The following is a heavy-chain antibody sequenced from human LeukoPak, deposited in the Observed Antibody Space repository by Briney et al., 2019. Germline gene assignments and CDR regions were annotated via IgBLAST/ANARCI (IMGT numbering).Heavy chain of an antibody. CDR1: GFTFSSSA. Sequence: GGSLRLSCAASGFTFSSSAMSWVRQAPGKGLEWVSAISGSGGGTYYADSVKGLFTISRDNSKNTLYLQMNSLRAEDTAVYYCAKEGMTVDTAMVTFDYWGQGTLVTVSS. CDR3: AKEGMTVDTAMVTFDY. CDR2: ISGSGGGT. D-gene: IGHD5-18*01. V-gene: IGHV3-23*01. J-gene: IGHJ4*02.